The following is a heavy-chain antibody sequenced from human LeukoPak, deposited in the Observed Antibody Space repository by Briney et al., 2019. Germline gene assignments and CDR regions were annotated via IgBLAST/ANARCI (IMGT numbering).Heavy chain of an antibody. CDR3: ARDYPHNYGSSGYYDS. Sequence: GGSLRLSCAASGFTFSNYWMHWVRQAPGKGLVWVSRINGDGSFTSYADSVRGRFTISRDNAKNTLYLQMNSLRAEDTAVYYCARDYPHNYGSSGYYDSWGQGTLITVSS. CDR2: INGDGSFT. J-gene: IGHJ5*01. D-gene: IGHD3-22*01. CDR1: GFTFSNYW. V-gene: IGHV3-74*01.